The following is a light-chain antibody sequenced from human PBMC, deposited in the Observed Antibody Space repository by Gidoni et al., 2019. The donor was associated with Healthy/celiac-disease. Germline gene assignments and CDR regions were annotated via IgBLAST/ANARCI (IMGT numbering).Light chain of an antibody. J-gene: IGLJ2*01. CDR3: CSYAGSSTSVV. V-gene: IGLV2-23*01. CDR2: EGS. CDR1: SSDVGSYNL. Sequence: QSALTQPASVSGSPGQSIPLSCTGTSSDVGSYNLVSWYQQHPGKTPKLMIYEGSKRPSGVSNRFSGSKSGNTASLTISGLQAEDEADYYCCSYAGSSTSVVFGGGTKLTVL.